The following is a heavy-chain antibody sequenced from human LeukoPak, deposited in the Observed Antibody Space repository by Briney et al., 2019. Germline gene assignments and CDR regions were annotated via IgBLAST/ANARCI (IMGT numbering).Heavy chain of an antibody. CDR1: GFTFSSYE. J-gene: IGHJ4*02. CDR3: ARAVGWLQSLDY. D-gene: IGHD5-24*01. V-gene: IGHV3-48*03. CDR2: ISSSGSTI. Sequence: PGGSLRFSCAASGFTFSSYEMNWVRQAPGKGLEWVSYISSSGSTIYYADSVKGRFTISRDNAKNSLYLQMNSLRAEDTAVYYCARAVGWLQSLDYWGQGTLVTVSS.